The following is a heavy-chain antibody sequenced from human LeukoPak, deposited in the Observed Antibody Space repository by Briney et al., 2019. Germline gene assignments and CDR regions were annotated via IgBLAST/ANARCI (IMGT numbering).Heavy chain of an antibody. V-gene: IGHV3-66*01. CDR3: ASSFYCSSTSCYVGENWFDP. CDR1: GFTVSSNY. D-gene: IGHD2-2*01. Sequence: GGSLRLSCAASGFTVSSNYMSWVRQAPGKGLEWVSVIYSGGSTYYADSVKGRFTISRDNSKSTLYLQMNSLRAEDTAVYYCASSFYCSSTSCYVGENWFDPWGQGTLVTVSS. CDR2: IYSGGST. J-gene: IGHJ5*02.